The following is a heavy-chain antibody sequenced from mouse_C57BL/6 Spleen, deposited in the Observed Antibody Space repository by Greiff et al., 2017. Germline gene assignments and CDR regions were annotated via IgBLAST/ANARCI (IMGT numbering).Heavy chain of an antibody. CDR3: ARSVLWLRRGDFAY. J-gene: IGHJ3*01. CDR2: INPNYGTT. Sequence: VQLKQSGPELVKPGASVKISCKASGYSFTDYNMNWVKQSNGKSLEWIGVINPNYGTTSYNQKFKGKDTLTVDQSSSTAYMQLNNLTSEDSAVYYCARSVLWLRRGDFAYWGQGTLVTVSA. D-gene: IGHD2-2*01. CDR1: GYSFTDYN. V-gene: IGHV1-39*01.